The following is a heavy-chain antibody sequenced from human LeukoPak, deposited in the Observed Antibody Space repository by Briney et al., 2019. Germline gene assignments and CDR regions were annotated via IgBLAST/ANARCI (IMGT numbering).Heavy chain of an antibody. V-gene: IGHV3-21*01. D-gene: IGHD2-2*01. Sequence: GGSLRLSCAASGFTFSSYSMNWVRQAPGKGLEWVSSSSSSSSYIYYADSVKGRFTISRDNAKNSLYLQMNSLRAEDTAVYYCARDASYCSSTSCYYYYGMDVWGQGTTVTVSS. CDR1: GFTFSSYS. J-gene: IGHJ6*02. CDR2: SSSSSSYI. CDR3: ARDASYCSSTSCYYYYGMDV.